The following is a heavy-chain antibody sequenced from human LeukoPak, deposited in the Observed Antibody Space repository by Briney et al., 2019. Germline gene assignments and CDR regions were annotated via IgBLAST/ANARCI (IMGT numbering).Heavy chain of an antibody. CDR2: ISAYNGNT. Sequence: ASVKVSCKASGYTFTSYGISWVRQAPGQGLEWMGLISAYNGNTNYAQKLQGRVTMTTDTSTSTAYMELRSLRSDDTAVYYCARVDIVVVPAAIRYFDYWGQGTLVTVSS. D-gene: IGHD2-2*01. CDR1: GYTFTSYG. V-gene: IGHV1-18*01. J-gene: IGHJ4*02. CDR3: ARVDIVVVPAAIRYFDY.